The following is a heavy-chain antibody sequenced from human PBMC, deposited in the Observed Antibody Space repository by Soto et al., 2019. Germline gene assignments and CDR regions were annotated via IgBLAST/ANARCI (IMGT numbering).Heavy chain of an antibody. CDR1: GFTFSSYA. D-gene: IGHD3-9*01. J-gene: IGHJ6*02. Sequence: PGGSLRLSCAASGFTFSSYAMSWVRQAPGKGLEWVSAISGSGGSTYYADSVKGRFTISRDNFKNTLYLQMNSLRAEDTAVYYCATRGWVSVLRYFDWRGGMDVWGQGTTVTVSS. CDR2: ISGSGGST. V-gene: IGHV3-23*01. CDR3: ATRGWVSVLRYFDWRGGMDV.